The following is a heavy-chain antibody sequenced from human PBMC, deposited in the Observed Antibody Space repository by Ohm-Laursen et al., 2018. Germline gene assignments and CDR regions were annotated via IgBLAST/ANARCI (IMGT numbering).Heavy chain of an antibody. CDR1: GGSISSSY. Sequence: SETLSLTCSVSGGSISSSYWTWIRQPAGKGLEWVGRVYASGSANYNPSLKSRVTMSVDTSKNQFFLKLNSVTAADTAVYYCARDSGQNYYDSTGYYYGMDVWGQGTTVTVSS. CDR3: ARDSGQNYYDSTGYYYGMDV. D-gene: IGHD3-22*01. CDR2: VYASGSA. V-gene: IGHV4-4*07. J-gene: IGHJ6*02.